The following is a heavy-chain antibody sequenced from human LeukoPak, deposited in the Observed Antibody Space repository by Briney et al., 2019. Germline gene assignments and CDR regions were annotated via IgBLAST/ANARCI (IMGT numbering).Heavy chain of an antibody. CDR3: ARQGIVVADSFDP. Sequence: GESLKTSCKDSGYSFTNYWISWVRRMPGKALEWIGRVDPTDSYTNYSPSFQGHVAISVDKSISTAYLQWSSLKASDTAMYYCARQGIVVADSFDPWGQGTLVTVSS. V-gene: IGHV5-10-1*01. J-gene: IGHJ5*02. D-gene: IGHD6-19*01. CDR1: GYSFTNYW. CDR2: VDPTDSYT.